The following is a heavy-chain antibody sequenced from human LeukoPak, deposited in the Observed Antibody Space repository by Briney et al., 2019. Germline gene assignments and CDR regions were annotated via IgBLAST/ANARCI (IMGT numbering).Heavy chain of an antibody. V-gene: IGHV4-31*03. D-gene: IGHD3-22*01. CDR2: IYYSGST. J-gene: IGHJ4*02. CDR1: GGSISSGGYY. Sequence: SQTLSLTCTVSGGSISSGGYYWSWIRQHPGTGLEWIGYIYYSGSTYYNPSLKSRVTISVDTSKNQFSLKLSSVTAADTAVYYCARSPRDYYDSSGYYYFDYWGQGTLVTVSS. CDR3: ARSPRDYYDSSGYYYFDY.